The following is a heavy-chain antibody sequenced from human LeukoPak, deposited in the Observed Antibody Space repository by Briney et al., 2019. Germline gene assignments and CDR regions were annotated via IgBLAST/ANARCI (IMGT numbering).Heavy chain of an antibody. CDR3: ARYTAAAGTFNWFDP. Sequence: ASVKVSCKASGYTFTSYDINWVRQATGQGLEWMGWMNPNSGDTGYAQKFQGRVTMTRNTSISTAYMELSSLRSEDTAVYYCARYTAAAGTFNWFDPWGQGTLVTVSS. V-gene: IGHV1-8*01. J-gene: IGHJ5*02. D-gene: IGHD6-13*01. CDR2: MNPNSGDT. CDR1: GYTFTSYD.